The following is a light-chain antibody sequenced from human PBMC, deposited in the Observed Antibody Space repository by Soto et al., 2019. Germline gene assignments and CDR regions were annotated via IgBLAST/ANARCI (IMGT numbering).Light chain of an antibody. CDR3: QQYGSTPVT. CDR1: QSVSSNY. J-gene: IGKJ1*01. V-gene: IGKV3-20*01. Sequence: IVFAQPPGPLSPSPGERATPSCRSSQSVSSNYLAWYQQKPGQAPRLLIYAASTRATGIPDRFSGSGSGTDFTLTISRLEPEDFAVYYCQQYGSTPVTFGQGTKVDIK. CDR2: AAS.